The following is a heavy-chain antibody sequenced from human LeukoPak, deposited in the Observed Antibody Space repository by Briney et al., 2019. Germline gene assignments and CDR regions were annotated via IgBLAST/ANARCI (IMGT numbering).Heavy chain of an antibody. CDR3: ARSSTVVTLDFDY. J-gene: IGHJ4*02. CDR1: GFTFSSYA. D-gene: IGHD4-23*01. Sequence: PGRSLRLSCAASGFTFSSYAMHWVRQAPGKGLEWVAVISYDGSNKYYADSVKGRFTISRDNSKNTLYLQMSSLRAEDTAVYYCARSSTVVTLDFDYWGQGTLVTVSS. CDR2: ISYDGSNK. V-gene: IGHV3-30-3*01.